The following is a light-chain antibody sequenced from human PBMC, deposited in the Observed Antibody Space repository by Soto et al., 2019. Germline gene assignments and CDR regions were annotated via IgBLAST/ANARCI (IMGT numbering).Light chain of an antibody. Sequence: QSALTQPASVSGSPGQSITISCTGTSSDVGGYNYVSWYQQHPGKAPKLMIYEVSNRPSGVSNRLSGSQSCNTASLTISGLQADDEADYYCRSYTTSNTHWVFGGGTKVTVL. V-gene: IGLV2-14*01. CDR3: RSYTTSNTHWV. CDR1: SSDVGGYNY. CDR2: EVS. J-gene: IGLJ3*02.